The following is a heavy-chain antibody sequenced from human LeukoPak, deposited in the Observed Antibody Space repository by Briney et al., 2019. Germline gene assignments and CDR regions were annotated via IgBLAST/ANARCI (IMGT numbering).Heavy chain of an antibody. CDR3: ARHGEEDGYNAKTFHY. J-gene: IGHJ4*02. D-gene: IGHD5-24*01. CDR2: IYYSGRT. Sequence: SETLSLTCTVSGDSISGSNYYWGWIRQPPGMGLEWIGSIYYSGRTYYNPSLKSRVTISVDTSKNQFSLRLSSVTAADTAVYYYARHGEEDGYNAKTFHYWGQGTLVTVSS. V-gene: IGHV4-39*01. CDR1: GDSISGSNYY.